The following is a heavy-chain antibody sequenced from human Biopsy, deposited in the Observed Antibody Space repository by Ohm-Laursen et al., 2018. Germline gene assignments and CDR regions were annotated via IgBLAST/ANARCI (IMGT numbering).Heavy chain of an antibody. J-gene: IGHJ6*02. CDR3: TKDQDYGDYGMDV. Sequence: SLRLSCAASGFTLSSYSMNWVRQTPGKGLEWVSTISSSSDNIYYVDSVKGRFTISRDNAKNSLYLQMNSLRAEDTAFYYCTKDQDYGDYGMDVWGQGTTVTVSS. CDR2: ISSSSDNI. V-gene: IGHV3-21*04. D-gene: IGHD4-17*01. CDR1: GFTLSSYS.